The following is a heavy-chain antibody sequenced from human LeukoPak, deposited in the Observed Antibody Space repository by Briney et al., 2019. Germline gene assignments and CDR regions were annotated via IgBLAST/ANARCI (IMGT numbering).Heavy chain of an antibody. V-gene: IGHV3-15*06. Sequence: GGSLRLSCAASGFTFSSYAMHWVRQAPGKGLEWVGRIKSKTEGGTISYAAPVKGRLTISRDDSKNTLYLQMNSLKTEDTAVYYCTTEKSGSFDYWGQGTLVTVSS. CDR1: GFTFSSYA. J-gene: IGHJ4*02. D-gene: IGHD5-12*01. CDR2: IKSKTEGGTI. CDR3: TTEKSGSFDY.